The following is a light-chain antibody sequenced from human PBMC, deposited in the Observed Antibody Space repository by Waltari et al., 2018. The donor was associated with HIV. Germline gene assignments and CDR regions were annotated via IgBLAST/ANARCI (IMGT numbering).Light chain of an antibody. CDR2: EHN. CDR1: SGGIASNY. V-gene: IGLV6-57*01. J-gene: IGLJ2*01. Sequence: NFMLTQTHSVSESPGKTVTISCTRSSGGIASNYVQWYQQRPGSSPTTVIYEHNQRPSGVPDRFSGSIDGSSNSASLTISGLKTEDEADYYCQSYDSSNHVVFGGGTKVTVL. CDR3: QSYDSSNHVV.